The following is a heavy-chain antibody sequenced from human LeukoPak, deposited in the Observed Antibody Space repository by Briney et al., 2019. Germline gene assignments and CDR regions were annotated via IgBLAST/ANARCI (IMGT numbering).Heavy chain of an antibody. CDR1: GGSISNYY. Sequence: SETLSLTCTVSGGSISNYYWSWIRQPPGKGLEWIGYISDSGTTNYNPSLKNRVTTSLDTSKNQFSLQLRSVTAADTAVYHCARDFIVRGDQVNYYYYYMDVWGTGATITVSS. D-gene: IGHD3-10*01. J-gene: IGHJ6*03. V-gene: IGHV4-59*01. CDR2: ISDSGTT. CDR3: ARDFIVRGDQVNYYYYYMDV.